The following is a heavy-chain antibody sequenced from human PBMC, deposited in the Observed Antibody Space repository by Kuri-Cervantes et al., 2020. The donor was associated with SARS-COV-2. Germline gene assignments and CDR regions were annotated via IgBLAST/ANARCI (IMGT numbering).Heavy chain of an antibody. Sequence: GGSLRLSCAASGFTFSSYGMHWVRQAPGKGLEWVSHINEDGTTTTYADSVKGRFTISRDNAKNTLSLQMNSLRAEDTAIYYCTREWDSGYDDAHNAMDVWGQGTTVTVSS. CDR1: GFTFSSYG. J-gene: IGHJ6*02. CDR3: TREWDSGYDDAHNAMDV. D-gene: IGHD5-12*01. V-gene: IGHV3-74*01. CDR2: INEDGTTT.